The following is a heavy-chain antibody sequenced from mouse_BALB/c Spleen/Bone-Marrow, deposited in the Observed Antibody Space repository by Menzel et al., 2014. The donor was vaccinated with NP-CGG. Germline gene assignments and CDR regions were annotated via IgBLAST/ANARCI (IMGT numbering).Heavy chain of an antibody. Sequence: EVKLVESGAELVRSGASVKLSCTASGFNIKDYYMHWVKQRPEQGLEWIGWIDPENGDTEYAPKFQGKATMTADTSPNTAYLQLSSLTSEDTAVYYCNEGYGNYGYWGQGTTLTVSS. CDR1: GFNIKDYY. J-gene: IGHJ2*01. V-gene: IGHV14-4*02. CDR2: IDPENGDT. D-gene: IGHD2-10*02. CDR3: NEGYGNYGY.